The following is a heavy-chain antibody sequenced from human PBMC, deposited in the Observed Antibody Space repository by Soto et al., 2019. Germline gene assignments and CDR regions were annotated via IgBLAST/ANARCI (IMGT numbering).Heavy chain of an antibody. CDR2: IYHSGST. D-gene: IGHD4-17*01. Sequence: PSEALSVTCAVSGGSISSGGYSWIWIRQPPGKGLEWIGYIYHSGSTYYNPSLKSRVTISVDRSKNQFSLKLSSVTAADTAVYYCARSTVNDAFDIWGQGTMVPVSS. CDR1: GGSISSGGYS. J-gene: IGHJ3*02. CDR3: ARSTVNDAFDI. V-gene: IGHV4-30-2*01.